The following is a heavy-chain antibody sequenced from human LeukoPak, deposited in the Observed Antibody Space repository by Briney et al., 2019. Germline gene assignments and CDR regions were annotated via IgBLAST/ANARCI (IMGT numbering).Heavy chain of an antibody. CDR3: AKDGGSYSGYCGGAAEIDC. J-gene: IGHJ4*02. CDR1: GFTFDNYA. V-gene: IGHV3-23*01. D-gene: IGHD1-26*01. CDR2: ISGSGGST. Sequence: GGSLRLSCAASGFTFDNYAMSWVRQAPGKGLEWVSAISGSGGSTFYADSVRGRFTISRDNPENTQYLQMNSLRDEDTAVYYCAKDGGSYSGYCGGAAEIDCWGQGTLVTVSS.